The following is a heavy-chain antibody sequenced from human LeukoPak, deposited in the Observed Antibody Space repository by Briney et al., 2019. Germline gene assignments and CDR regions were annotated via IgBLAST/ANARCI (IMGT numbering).Heavy chain of an antibody. D-gene: IGHD6-19*01. Sequence: EASVKVSCKASGGTFSSYAISWVRQAPGQGLEWMGGIIPIFGTANYAQKFQGRVTITADESTSTAYMELSSLRSEDTAVYYCARSVGYSSGWPDFFDYWGLGTLVTVSS. CDR3: ARSVGYSSGWPDFFDY. J-gene: IGHJ4*02. V-gene: IGHV1-69*13. CDR2: IIPIFGTA. CDR1: GGTFSSYA.